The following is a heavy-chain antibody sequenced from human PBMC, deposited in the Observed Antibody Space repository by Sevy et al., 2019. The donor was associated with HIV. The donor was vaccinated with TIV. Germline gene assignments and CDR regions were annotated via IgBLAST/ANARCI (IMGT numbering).Heavy chain of an antibody. CDR1: GFTFRNYG. CDR3: ARGGDFNDRSAKRDYDY. CDR2: IWNAGSHK. D-gene: IGHD3-22*01. Sequence: GGSLRLSCAASGFTFRNYGMHWVRQAPGKGLEWVAVIWNAGSHKYYADSVKGRFTISRDNSKNTLYLQMNSLRVEDTAVYFCARGGDFNDRSAKRDYDYWGQGTLVTVSS. J-gene: IGHJ4*02. V-gene: IGHV3-33*01.